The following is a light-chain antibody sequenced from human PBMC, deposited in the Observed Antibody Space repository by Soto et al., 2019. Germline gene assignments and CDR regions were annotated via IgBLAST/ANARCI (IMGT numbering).Light chain of an antibody. Sequence: EIVLTQSPATLSLSPGERATLSCRASQSVSSYLAWYQQKPAQTPRLLIYDASNRATGIPARFSGSGSGTDLTLTISSLEPEDFAVYYCQQRSNWPLYTFGQGTKLEIK. J-gene: IGKJ2*01. CDR1: QSVSSY. CDR3: QQRSNWPLYT. CDR2: DAS. V-gene: IGKV3-11*01.